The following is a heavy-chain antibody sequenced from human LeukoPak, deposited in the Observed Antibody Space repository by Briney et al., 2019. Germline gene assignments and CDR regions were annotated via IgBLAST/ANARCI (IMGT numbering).Heavy chain of an antibody. Sequence: PSGTLSLTCAVSGGSISSSNWWSWVRQPPGKGLEWIGEIYHSGSTNYNPSLKSRVTISVDKSKSQFSLKLSSVTAADTAVYYCAREESSSSWYPRWFDPWGQGTLVTVSS. J-gene: IGHJ5*02. V-gene: IGHV4-4*02. CDR1: GGSISSSNW. D-gene: IGHD6-13*01. CDR2: IYHSGST. CDR3: AREESSSSWYPRWFDP.